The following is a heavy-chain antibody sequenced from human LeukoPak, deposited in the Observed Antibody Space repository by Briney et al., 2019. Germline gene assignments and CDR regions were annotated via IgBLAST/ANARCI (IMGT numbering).Heavy chain of an antibody. CDR2: IYTSGST. Sequence: TSETLSLTCTVSGGSISSGSYYWSWIRQPAGKGLEWIGRIYTSGSTNYNPSLKSRVTISVDTSKNQFSLKLSSVTAADTAVYYCARDLNNYYGSGSYYRTDTYYMDVWGKGTTVTVSS. D-gene: IGHD3-10*01. J-gene: IGHJ6*03. CDR1: GGSISSGSYY. CDR3: ARDLNNYYGSGSYYRTDTYYMDV. V-gene: IGHV4-61*02.